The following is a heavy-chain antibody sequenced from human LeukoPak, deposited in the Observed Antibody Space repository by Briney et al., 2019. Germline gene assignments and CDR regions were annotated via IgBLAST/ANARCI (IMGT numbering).Heavy chain of an antibody. CDR1: GFPFGSFV. D-gene: IGHD3-9*01. J-gene: IGHJ4*02. Sequence: GGSLRLSCAASGFPFGSFVMSWVRQAPGKGLGWVSYINHNGGTIYYPDFVKGRFTISRDNAKNSLYLQMNSLRDEDTAVYYCARDNDWAFDYWGQGTLVTVSS. CDR3: ARDNDWAFDY. CDR2: INHNGGTI. V-gene: IGHV3-48*02.